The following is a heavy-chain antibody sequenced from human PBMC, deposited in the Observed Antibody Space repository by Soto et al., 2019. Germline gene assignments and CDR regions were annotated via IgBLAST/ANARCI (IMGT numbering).Heavy chain of an antibody. CDR3: ARGREWLRENDY. Sequence: SETLSLTCAVYGGSFSGYYWSWIRQPPGKGLEWIGEINHSGSTNYNPSLKSRVTISVDTSKDQFSLKLSSVTAADTAVYYCARGREWLRENDYWGQGTLVTVSS. D-gene: IGHD5-12*01. J-gene: IGHJ4*02. V-gene: IGHV4-34*01. CDR2: INHSGST. CDR1: GGSFSGYY.